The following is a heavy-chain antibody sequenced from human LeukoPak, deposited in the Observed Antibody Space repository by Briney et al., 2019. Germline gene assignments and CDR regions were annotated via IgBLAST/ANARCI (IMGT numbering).Heavy chain of an antibody. CDR1: GYTFTDYY. Sequence: ASVKVSCKSSGYTFTDYYIHWVRQAPGQGLEWMGWSNPNSAGTNYAQKFQGRVSMTRDTSISTGYVDLSRLRYDDTAVYYCARDSGSDAFDIWGQGTMVTVSS. D-gene: IGHD3-10*01. CDR2: SNPNSAGT. V-gene: IGHV1-2*02. J-gene: IGHJ3*02. CDR3: ARDSGSDAFDI.